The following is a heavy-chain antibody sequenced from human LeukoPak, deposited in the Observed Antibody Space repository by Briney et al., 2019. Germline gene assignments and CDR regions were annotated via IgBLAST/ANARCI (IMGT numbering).Heavy chain of an antibody. CDR3: ARDLHGGIDY. Sequence: GGSLRLSCEAFGFTFKDYTMHWVRQAPGKGLEWVSLISWNGFSTSHADSVKGRFTISRDNSKNSLYLQMNSLRTEDTALYYCARDLHGGIDYWGQGTLVTVSS. V-gene: IGHV3-43*01. CDR1: GFTFKDYT. J-gene: IGHJ4*02. CDR2: ISWNGFST.